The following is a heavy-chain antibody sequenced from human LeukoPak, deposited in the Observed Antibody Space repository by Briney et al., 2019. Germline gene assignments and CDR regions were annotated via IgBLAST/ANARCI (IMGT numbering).Heavy chain of an antibody. CDR2: ITGTGGST. CDR3: AKVRDTRDLYKDAFDI. J-gene: IGHJ3*02. CDR1: GFTFSSYA. D-gene: IGHD1-1*01. V-gene: IGHV3-23*01. Sequence: HSGGSLRLSCAASGFTFSSYAMSWVRQAPGKGLEWVSAITGTGGSTYYVASVKGRFTVSRDNSKNTLYLQMSSLRAEDTAMYYCAKVRDTRDLYKDAFDIWGQGTRVTVSS.